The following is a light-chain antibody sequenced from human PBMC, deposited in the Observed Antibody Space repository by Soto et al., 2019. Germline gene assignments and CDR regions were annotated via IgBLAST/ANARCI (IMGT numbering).Light chain of an antibody. V-gene: IGKV3-20*01. Sequence: EIVVTQSPGTLSLSPGERFTLSCRTGQSLTSFYLAWYQQKPGQAPRLLIYGATSRATGIPDRFSGSGSGTDFSLTVSRLEPEDFAVYYCQQYDASPVTFGQGTRLEIK. CDR2: GAT. CDR3: QQYDASPVT. J-gene: IGKJ5*01. CDR1: QSLTSFY.